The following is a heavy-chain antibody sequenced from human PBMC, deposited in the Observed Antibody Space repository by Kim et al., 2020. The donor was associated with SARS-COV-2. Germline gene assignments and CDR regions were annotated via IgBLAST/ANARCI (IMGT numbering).Heavy chain of an antibody. D-gene: IGHD6-6*01. CDR3: ARKGRGSSSLFDY. J-gene: IGHJ4*02. Sequence: AKTFQGRVTLTADESTSTTYMELSSLRSEDTAVYYCARKGRGSSSLFDYWGQGTLVTVSS. V-gene: IGHV1-69*01.